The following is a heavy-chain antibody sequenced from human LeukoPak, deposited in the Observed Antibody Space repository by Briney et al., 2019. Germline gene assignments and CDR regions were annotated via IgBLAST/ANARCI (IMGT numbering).Heavy chain of an antibody. D-gene: IGHD3-16*01. J-gene: IGHJ3*02. V-gene: IGHV3-7*01. CDR1: RFSLSTYW. CDR2: IKQDGDVK. Sequence: RGSLRLSCVGSRFSLSTYWMSWVRQAPGKGLEWVANIKQDGDVKQYVDSVKGRFTIPRDNAKNSVYVQMNDLTVEDTAVYYCAAGDTFDIWGQGTLVTVSS. CDR3: AAGDTFDI.